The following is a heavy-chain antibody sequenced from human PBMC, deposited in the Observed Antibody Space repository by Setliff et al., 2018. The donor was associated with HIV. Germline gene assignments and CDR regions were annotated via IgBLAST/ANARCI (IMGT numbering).Heavy chain of an antibody. J-gene: IGHJ4*02. CDR3: ARSLSCYDPGGFDY. CDR1: GGSISSYY. Sequence: SETLSLTCTVSGGSISSYYWSWIRRPPGKGLVWIGYIYTSGSTNYNPSLKSRVTISVDTSKNQFPLKLSSVTAADTAVYYCARSLSCYDPGGFDYWGQGTLVTVSS. D-gene: IGHD2-2*01. V-gene: IGHV4-4*09. CDR2: IYTSGST.